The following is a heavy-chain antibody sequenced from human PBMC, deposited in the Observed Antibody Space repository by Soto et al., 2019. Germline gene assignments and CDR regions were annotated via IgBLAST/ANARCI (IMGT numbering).Heavy chain of an antibody. D-gene: IGHD2-21*02. J-gene: IGHJ4*02. CDR1: GGSISSGSYY. CDR2: IYYSGST. Sequence: SETLSLTCTVSGGSISSGSYYWSWIRQPPGKGLEWIGYIYYSGSTNYNPSLKSRVTISVDTSKNQFSLKLSSVTATDTAVYYCARQRTTVVTQAYFDHWGQGALVTVSS. CDR3: ARQRTTVVTQAYFDH. V-gene: IGHV4-61*01.